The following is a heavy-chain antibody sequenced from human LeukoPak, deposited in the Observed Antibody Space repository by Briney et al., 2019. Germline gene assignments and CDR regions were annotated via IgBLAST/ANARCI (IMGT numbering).Heavy chain of an antibody. CDR1: GFTFSSYS. J-gene: IGHJ3*02. CDR3: AKDKGLWYYGSGSYYQSAFDI. CDR2: ISSSSSYI. Sequence: GGSLRLSCAASGFTFSSYSMNWVRQAPGKGLEWVSSISSSSSYIYYADSVKGRFTISRDNAKNSLYLQMNSLRAEDTAVYYCAKDKGLWYYGSGSYYQSAFDIWGQGTMVTVSS. D-gene: IGHD3-10*01. V-gene: IGHV3-21*01.